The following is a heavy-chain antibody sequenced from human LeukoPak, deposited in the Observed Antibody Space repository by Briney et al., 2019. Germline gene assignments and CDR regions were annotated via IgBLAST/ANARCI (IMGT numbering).Heavy chain of an antibody. CDR3: ARATPWLLPGY. CDR2: IYDAGNT. Sequence: SETLSLTCTVSGGSISSYYWSWVRQPPGKGLEWIGHIYDAGNTNYNPSLESRVTISVDTSKNQFSLRLTSVTAADTAVYFCARATPWLLPGYWGQGTLVTVSS. D-gene: IGHD3-22*01. J-gene: IGHJ4*02. V-gene: IGHV4-59*01. CDR1: GGSISSYY.